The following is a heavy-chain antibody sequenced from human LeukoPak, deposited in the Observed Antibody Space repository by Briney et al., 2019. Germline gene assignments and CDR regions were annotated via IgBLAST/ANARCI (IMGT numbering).Heavy chain of an antibody. CDR1: GFTFSSYA. J-gene: IGHJ4*02. V-gene: IGHV3-30-3*01. CDR2: ISYDGSNK. CDR3: AKGGDYYDY. Sequence: GGSLRLSCAASGFTFSSYAMHWVRQAPGKGLEWVAVISYDGSNKCYADSVKGRFTISRDNSKNTLYLQMNSLRAEDTAVYYCAKGGDYYDYWGQGTLVTVSS.